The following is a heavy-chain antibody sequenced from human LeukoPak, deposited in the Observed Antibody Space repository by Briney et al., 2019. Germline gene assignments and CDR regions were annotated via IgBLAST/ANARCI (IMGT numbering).Heavy chain of an antibody. V-gene: IGHV7-4-1*02. CDR1: GYTFSSYA. Sequence: ASVKVSCKASGYTFSSYAMNWVRQAPGQGLEFMGWINTNTGDPTYAQGFTGRFVFSLDTSVSTAYLQISSLKAEDTAVYYCARSGGSGSYYARYYYYYMDVWGKGTTVTVSS. CDR2: INTNTGDP. D-gene: IGHD3-10*01. J-gene: IGHJ6*03. CDR3: ARSGGSGSYYARYYYYYMDV.